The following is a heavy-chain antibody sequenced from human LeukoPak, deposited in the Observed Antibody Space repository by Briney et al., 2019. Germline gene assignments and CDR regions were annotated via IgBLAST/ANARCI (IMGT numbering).Heavy chain of an antibody. V-gene: IGHV1-24*01. D-gene: IGHD3/OR15-3a*01. CDR2: FDPEDGER. Sequence: ASVKVSCKVSGYTLTELSVHWVRQAPGKVLEWMGGFDPEDGERIYAQKFQGRVTMTEDTSTDTAYMELSSLRSEDTAVYYCATVRRDCLLCHYFVSWGQGTLVTVSS. J-gene: IGHJ4*02. CDR1: GYTLTELS. CDR3: ATVRRDCLLCHYFVS.